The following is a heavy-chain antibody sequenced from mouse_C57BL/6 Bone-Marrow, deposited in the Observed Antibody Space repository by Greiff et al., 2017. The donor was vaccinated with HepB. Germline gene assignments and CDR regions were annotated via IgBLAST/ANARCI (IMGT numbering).Heavy chain of an antibody. D-gene: IGHD1-1*01. CDR3: TTRDYYGSSYKDWFAY. J-gene: IGHJ3*01. CDR1: GFNIKDDY. V-gene: IGHV14-4*01. CDR2: IDPENGDT. Sequence: EVKLMESGAELVRPGASVKLSCTASGFNIKDDYMHWVKQRPEQGLEWIGWIDPENGDTEYASKFQGKATITADTSSNTAYLQLSSLTSEDTAVYYCTTRDYYGSSYKDWFAYWGQGTLVTVSA.